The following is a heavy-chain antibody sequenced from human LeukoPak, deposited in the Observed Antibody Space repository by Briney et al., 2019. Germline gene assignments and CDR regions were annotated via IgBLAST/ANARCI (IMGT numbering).Heavy chain of an antibody. CDR2: IYYSGST. V-gene: IGHV4-59*08. CDR3: ARFYYDSSFFDP. J-gene: IGHJ5*02. Sequence: SETLSLTRTVSGGSISSYYWSWIRQPPGKGLEWIGYIYYSGSTNYNPSLKSRVTISVDTSKNQFSLKLSSVTAADTAVYYCARFYYDSSFFDPWGQGTLVTVSS. D-gene: IGHD3-22*01. CDR1: GGSISSYY.